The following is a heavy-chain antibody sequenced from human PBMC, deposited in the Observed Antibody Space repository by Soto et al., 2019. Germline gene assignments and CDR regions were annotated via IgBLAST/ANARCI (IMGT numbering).Heavy chain of an antibody. Sequence: QVQLQQWGAGLLKPSETLSLTCAVYGGSFSGYYWSWIRQPPGKGLEWIGEINHSGSTNYNPSLKRRVTISVDTSKNQFSLKLSSVTAADTAVYYCARGLSFSDAVTTFSRPVFDYWGQGTLVTVSS. CDR2: INHSGST. V-gene: IGHV4-34*01. D-gene: IGHD4-17*01. CDR1: GGSFSGYY. J-gene: IGHJ4*02. CDR3: ARGLSFSDAVTTFSRPVFDY.